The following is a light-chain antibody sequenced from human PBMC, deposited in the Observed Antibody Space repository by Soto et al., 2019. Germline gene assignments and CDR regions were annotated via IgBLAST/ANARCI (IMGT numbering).Light chain of an antibody. CDR2: DVS. CDR1: SSDIGAYKY. CDR3: SSYAGTPYV. Sequence: ALTQPPSASGSPGQSVTISCTGTSSDIGAYKYVSWYQQHPGKAPKLVIYDVSKRPSGVPDRFSGSKSGTTASLTVSALQAEDEADYYCSSYAGTPYVFGTGTKGTVL. J-gene: IGLJ1*01. V-gene: IGLV2-8*01.